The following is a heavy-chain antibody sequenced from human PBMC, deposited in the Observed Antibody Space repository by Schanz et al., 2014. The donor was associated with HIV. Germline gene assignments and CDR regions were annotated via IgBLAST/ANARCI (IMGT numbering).Heavy chain of an antibody. Sequence: QVQLVESGGGVVQPGRSLILSCAASRFSFRGYGMHWVRQTPGKGLEWVAVISYDGSNKYYVDSVKGRFTISRDDSKNTMYLQMNSLRPEDTAVYYCATDRSSSTYKYNGFAVWGQGTTVTVSS. J-gene: IGHJ6*02. V-gene: IGHV3-30*03. CDR1: RFSFRGYG. CDR2: ISYDGSNK. CDR3: ATDRSSSTYKYNGFAV. D-gene: IGHD6-13*01.